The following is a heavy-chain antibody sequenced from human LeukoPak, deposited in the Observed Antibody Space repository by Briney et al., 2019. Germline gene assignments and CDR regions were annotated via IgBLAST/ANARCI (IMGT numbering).Heavy chain of an antibody. CDR3: ARALDGSGSRSFDY. CDR2: IYSDGSGT. D-gene: IGHD3-10*01. J-gene: IGHJ4*02. CDR1: GFTFSSYW. V-gene: IGHV3-74*01. Sequence: PGGSLRLSRAASGFTFSSYWMHWVRQAPGKGLVWVSRIYSDGSGTNYADSVKGRFTISRDNSKNTLYLQMNSLRAEDTAVYYCARALDGSGSRSFDYWGQGTLVTVSS.